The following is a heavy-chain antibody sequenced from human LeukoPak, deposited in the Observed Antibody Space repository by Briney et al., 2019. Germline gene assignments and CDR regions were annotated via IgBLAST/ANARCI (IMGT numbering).Heavy chain of an antibody. CDR3: ARDLAYSRLDY. CDR2: INPEGSEK. D-gene: IGHD5-18*01. CDR1: GLTFSSSW. J-gene: IGHJ4*02. V-gene: IGHV3-7*01. Sequence: GGSLRLSCAVSGLTFSSSWMDWVRQAPGKGLEWVASINPEGSEKYSAVSVKGRFTISRDNAKNSLYLQMDSLRVEDTAFYYCARDLAYSRLDYWGQGMLVTVSS.